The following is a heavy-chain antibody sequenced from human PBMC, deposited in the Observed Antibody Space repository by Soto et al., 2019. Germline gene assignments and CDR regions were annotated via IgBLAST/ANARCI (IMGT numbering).Heavy chain of an antibody. Sequence: GGSLRLSCAASGFTFSSYGMHWVRQAPGKGLEWVAVISYDGSTKYYADSVKGRFTISRDNSKNTLYLQMNSLRAEDTAVYYCANKSDCGSGYYYYYYGMDVWGQGTTVTVSS. D-gene: IGHD3-3*01. V-gene: IGHV3-30*18. CDR1: GFTFSSYG. CDR2: ISYDGSTK. CDR3: ANKSDCGSGYYYYYYGMDV. J-gene: IGHJ6*02.